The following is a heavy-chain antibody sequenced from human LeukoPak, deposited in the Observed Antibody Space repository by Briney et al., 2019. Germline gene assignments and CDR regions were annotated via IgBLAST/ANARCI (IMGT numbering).Heavy chain of an antibody. D-gene: IGHD3-3*01. Sequence: GASVKVSCKASGYTFTSYGISWVRQAPGQGLEWMGWISAYNGNTNYAQKLQGRVTMTTDTSTSTAYMELRSLRSDDTAVYYCARRDSGITLFRDDYWGQGSLVTVSS. CDR1: GYTFTSYG. V-gene: IGHV1-18*01. CDR3: ARRDSGITLFRDDY. J-gene: IGHJ4*02. CDR2: ISAYNGNT.